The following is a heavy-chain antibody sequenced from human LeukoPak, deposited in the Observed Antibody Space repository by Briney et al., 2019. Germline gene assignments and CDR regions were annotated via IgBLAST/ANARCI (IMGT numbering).Heavy chain of an antibody. CDR1: GFTFSSYE. CDR2: ISSSGSTI. Sequence: PGGSLRLSCAASGFTFSSYEMNWVRQAPGKGLECVSYISSSGSTIYYADSVKGRFTISRDNDKNSLYLQMHSVRDEDTAVYYCAEVIAAAGYCDYWVQGTLVSVSS. D-gene: IGHD6-13*01. CDR3: AEVIAAAGYCDY. V-gene: IGHV3-48*03. J-gene: IGHJ4*02.